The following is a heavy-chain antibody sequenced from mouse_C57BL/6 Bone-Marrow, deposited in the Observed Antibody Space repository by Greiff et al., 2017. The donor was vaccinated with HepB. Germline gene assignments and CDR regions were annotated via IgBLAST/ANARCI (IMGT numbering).Heavy chain of an antibody. CDR3: ARWYDYYYFDY. V-gene: IGHV1-82*01. D-gene: IGHD2-4*01. CDR2: IYPGDGDT. J-gene: IGHJ2*01. Sequence: QVQLQQSGPELVKPGASVKISCKASGYAFSSSWMNWVKQRPGKGLEWIGRIYPGDGDTNYNGKFKGKATLTADKSSSTAYMQLSSLTSDDSAVYFCARWYDYYYFDYWGQGTTLTVSS. CDR1: GYAFSSSW.